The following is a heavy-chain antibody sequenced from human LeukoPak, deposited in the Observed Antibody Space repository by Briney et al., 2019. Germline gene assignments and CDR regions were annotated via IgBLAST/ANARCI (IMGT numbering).Heavy chain of an antibody. J-gene: IGHJ4*02. CDR1: GGSISSSSYY. Sequence: SETLSLTRTVSGGSISSSSYYWGWIRQPPGKGLEWIGSIYYSGSTNYNPSLKSRVTISVDTSKNQFSLKLSSVTAADTAVYYCARALPGVVVVPAAPPDYWGQGTLATVSS. D-gene: IGHD2-2*01. CDR2: IYYSGST. V-gene: IGHV4-39*07. CDR3: ARALPGVVVVPAAPPDY.